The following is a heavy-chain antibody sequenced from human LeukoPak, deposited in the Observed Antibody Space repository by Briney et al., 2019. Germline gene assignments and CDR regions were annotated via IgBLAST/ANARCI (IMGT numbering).Heavy chain of an antibody. CDR3: ARHTRTRSGYYQYYFDY. CDR1: GGSFSGYY. J-gene: IGHJ4*02. CDR2: INHSGGT. Sequence: SETLSLTCAFYGGSFSGYYWRWIRQPPGKGLEWIGEINHSGGTKYNPSLKSRVTISVDTSKNQFSLKLSSVTAADTAVYYGARHTRTRSGYYQYYFDYWGQGTLVTVSS. D-gene: IGHD3-3*01. V-gene: IGHV4-34*01.